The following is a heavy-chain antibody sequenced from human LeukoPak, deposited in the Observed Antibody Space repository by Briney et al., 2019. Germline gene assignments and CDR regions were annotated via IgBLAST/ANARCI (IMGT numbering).Heavy chain of an antibody. CDR2: ISYDGSNK. CDR1: GFTFSTYA. CDR3: ARDLASSSWYVLSPPAY. V-gene: IGHV3-30-3*01. Sequence: GGSLRLSCAVSGFTFSTYAMSWVRQAPGKGLEWVAVISYDGSNKYYADSVKGRFTISRDNSKNTLYLQMNSLRAEDTAVYYCARDLASSSWYVLSPPAYWGQGTLVTVSS. D-gene: IGHD6-13*01. J-gene: IGHJ4*02.